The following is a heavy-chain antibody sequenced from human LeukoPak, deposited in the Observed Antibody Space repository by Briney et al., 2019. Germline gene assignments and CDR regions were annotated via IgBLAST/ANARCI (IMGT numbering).Heavy chain of an antibody. D-gene: IGHD6-13*01. CDR3: ARMYSSSSVTDY. CDR1: GFTFSSYS. V-gene: IGHV3-21*01. Sequence: GGSLRLSCAASGFTFSSYSMNWVRQAPGKGLEWVSSISSSSSYIYYADSVKGRFTISRDNAKNSLYLQMDSLRAEDTAVYYCARMYSSSSVTDYWGQGTLVTVSS. J-gene: IGHJ4*02. CDR2: ISSSSSYI.